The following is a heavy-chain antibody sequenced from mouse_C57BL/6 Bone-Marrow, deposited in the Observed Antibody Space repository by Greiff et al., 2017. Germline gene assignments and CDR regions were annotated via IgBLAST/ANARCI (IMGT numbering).Heavy chain of an antibody. D-gene: IGHD2-1*01. J-gene: IGHJ3*01. V-gene: IGHV2-2*01. CDR3: ARERDGNYSWFAY. CDR1: GFSLTSYG. Sequence: QVQLKESGPGLVQPSQSLSITCTVSGFSLTSYGVHWVRQSPGKGLEWLGVIWSGGSTDYNAAFISRLSISKDNSKSQVFFKMNSLQADDTAIYYCARERDGNYSWFAYWGQGTLVTVSA. CDR2: IWSGGST.